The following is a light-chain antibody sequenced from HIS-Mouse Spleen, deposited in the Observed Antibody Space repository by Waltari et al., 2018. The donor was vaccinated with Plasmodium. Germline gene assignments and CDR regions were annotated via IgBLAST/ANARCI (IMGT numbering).Light chain of an antibody. J-gene: IGKJ3*01. CDR2: GAS. CDR3: QQYNNWSFT. CDR1: QSVSSN. V-gene: IGKV3-15*01. Sequence: EIVMTQSPATLSVSPGERATLSCRASQSVSSNLAWYQQKPGQAPRLLIYGASTRATSIPARFSGSESGTEFTLTISSLQSEDFAVYYCQQYNNWSFTFGPGTKVDIK.